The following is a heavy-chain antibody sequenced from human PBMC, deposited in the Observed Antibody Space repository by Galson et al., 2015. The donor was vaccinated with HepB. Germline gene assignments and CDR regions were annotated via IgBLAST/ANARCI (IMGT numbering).Heavy chain of an antibody. D-gene: IGHD3-3*01. J-gene: IGHJ5*02. CDR1: GYIFSSYA. CDR2: INAGNGNT. CDR3: ARSFAVLRYLEWSDWFDP. Sequence: SVKVSCKASGYIFSSYAMHWVRQVPGQRPEWMGWINAGNGNTKYSQKFQGRVTITRDTSASTAYMELSSLRSEDTAVYYCARSFAVLRYLEWSDWFDPWGQGTLVTVSS. V-gene: IGHV1-3*01.